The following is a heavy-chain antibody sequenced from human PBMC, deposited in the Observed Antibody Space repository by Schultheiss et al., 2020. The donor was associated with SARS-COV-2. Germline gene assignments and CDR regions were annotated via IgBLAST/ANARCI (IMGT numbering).Heavy chain of an antibody. CDR1: GFTFSRYW. J-gene: IGHJ3*02. CDR3: ARERRSTSANPGAFDI. V-gene: IGHV3-23*01. Sequence: GGSLRLSCAASGFTFSRYWMHWVRQAPGKGLVWVSAISGSGGSSYYADSVKGRFTISRDNSKNTLYLQMNSLRAEDTAVYYCARERRSTSANPGAFDIWGQGTMVTVSS. CDR2: ISGSGGSS. D-gene: IGHD2-2*01.